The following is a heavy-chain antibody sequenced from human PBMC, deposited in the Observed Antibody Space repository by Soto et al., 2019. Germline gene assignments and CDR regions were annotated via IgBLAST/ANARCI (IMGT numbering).Heavy chain of an antibody. CDR1: GYTFTSYG. J-gene: IGHJ4*02. D-gene: IGHD4-17*01. CDR3: ARDRDYGGNPYCFDC. Sequence: QVQLVQSGAEVKKPGASVKVSCKASGYTFTSYGISWVRQAPGQGLEWMGWISAYNGNTNYAQKLQGRVTMTTDTSTSTANMELKSLRSEDEDVYYCARDRDYGGNPYCFDCWGQGTLVTVSS. CDR2: ISAYNGNT. V-gene: IGHV1-18*01.